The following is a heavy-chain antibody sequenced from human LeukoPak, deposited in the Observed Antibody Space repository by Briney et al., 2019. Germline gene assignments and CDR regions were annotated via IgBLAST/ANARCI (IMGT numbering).Heavy chain of an antibody. V-gene: IGHV4-38-2*02. CDR3: AGQSLRLALTPGDYYYYMDV. J-gene: IGHJ6*03. Sequence: PSETLSLTCTVSGYSISSGYYWGWIRQPPGRGLEWIGSIYHSGSTYYNPSLKSRVTISVDTSKNQFSLKLSSVTAADTAVYYCAGQSLRLALTPGDYYYYMDVWGKGTTVTVSS. CDR1: GYSISSGYY. D-gene: IGHD3-10*01. CDR2: IYHSGST.